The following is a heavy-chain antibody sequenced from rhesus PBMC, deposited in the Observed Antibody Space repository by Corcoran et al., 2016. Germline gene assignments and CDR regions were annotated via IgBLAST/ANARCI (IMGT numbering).Heavy chain of an antibody. CDR1: GGSIRSSTW. D-gene: IGHD6-13*01. CDR3: ARRRGYYWYFDI. Sequence: QVQLQESGPGLVKPSETLSLTCAFSGGSIRSSTWWSWIRQSPGKGLELIGYIDGGSGSTSDNPSLKSRVTISTDTSKNQFSLKLRFVTAADTAVYYCARRRGYYWYFDIWGPGTPITISS. V-gene: IGHV4-65*01. J-gene: IGHJ2*01. CDR2: IDGGSGST.